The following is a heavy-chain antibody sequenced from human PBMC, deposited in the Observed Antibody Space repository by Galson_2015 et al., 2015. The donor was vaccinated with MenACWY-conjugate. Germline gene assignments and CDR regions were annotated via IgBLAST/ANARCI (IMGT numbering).Heavy chain of an antibody. D-gene: IGHD1-26*01. CDR1: GHSFTTYW. CDR2: ISPGDSNT. CDR3: ARHPPGGRGMDV. V-gene: IGHV5-51*01. J-gene: IGHJ6*02. Sequence: QSGAEVKKPGESLKISCKTTGHSFTTYWIAWVRQMPGTGLEWMGLISPGDSNTRYSPSFQGQVTISADKSISTAYLQWSSLKASDTAMYYCARHPPGGRGMDVWGQGTTVTVSS.